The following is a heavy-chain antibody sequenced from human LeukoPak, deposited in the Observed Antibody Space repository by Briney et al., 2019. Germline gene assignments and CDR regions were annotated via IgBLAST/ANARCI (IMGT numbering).Heavy chain of an antibody. CDR3: ARGRWGDSSGYYYVGYSWFDR. CDR1: GGTFISYT. D-gene: IGHD3-22*01. Sequence: ASVKDSCKASGGTFISYTISWVRQAPGQGVEWMGGIIHIRGIANYARKFQGRVTINADKSTSTAYMELSSLRSEDTAVYYCARGRWGDSSGYYYVGYSWFDRWGQGTLVTVSS. J-gene: IGHJ5*02. CDR2: IIHIRGIA. V-gene: IGHV1-69*10.